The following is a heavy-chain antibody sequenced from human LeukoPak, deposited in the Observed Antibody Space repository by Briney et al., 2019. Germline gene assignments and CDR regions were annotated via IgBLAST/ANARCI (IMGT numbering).Heavy chain of an antibody. CDR3: AKDLSHSSSAY. V-gene: IGHV3-23*01. J-gene: IGHJ4*02. D-gene: IGHD6-6*01. CDR1: GFTFSSYA. Sequence: GGSLRLSCAASGFTFSSYAMSWVRQAPGKGLEWVSAISGSGGSTYYADSVKGRFTICRDNSKNTLYLQMNSLRAEDTAVYYCAKDLSHSSSAYWGQGTLVTVSS. CDR2: ISGSGGST.